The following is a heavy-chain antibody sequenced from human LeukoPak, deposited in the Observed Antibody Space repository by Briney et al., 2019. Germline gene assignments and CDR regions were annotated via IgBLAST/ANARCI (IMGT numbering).Heavy chain of an antibody. CDR1: GFTFSSYG. CDR3: ARSPTGSGWYYFDY. D-gene: IGHD6-19*01. V-gene: IGHV3-30*02. CDR2: IRYDGSNK. J-gene: IGHJ4*02. Sequence: GGSLRLSCAASGFTFSSYGMHWVRQAPGKGLEWVAFIRYDGSNKYYADSVKGRFTISRDNAKNSLYLQMNSLRAEDTAVYYCARSPTGSGWYYFDYWGQGTLVTVSS.